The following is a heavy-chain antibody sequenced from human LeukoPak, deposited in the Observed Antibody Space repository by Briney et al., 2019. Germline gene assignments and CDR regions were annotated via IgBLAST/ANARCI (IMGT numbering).Heavy chain of an antibody. CDR3: VRDDRSYGVDY. D-gene: IGHD4-17*01. V-gene: IGHV3-74*01. CDR2: IKSDGTYR. CDR1: GFTFGSHW. Sequence: PGGSLRLSCAASGFTFGSHWMHWVRQAPGKGLVCVARIKSDGTYRDYGDSVRGRFTISRDNAKDTLYLQMNSLRAEDTAVYYCVRDDRSYGVDYWGQGTLVTVSS. J-gene: IGHJ4*02.